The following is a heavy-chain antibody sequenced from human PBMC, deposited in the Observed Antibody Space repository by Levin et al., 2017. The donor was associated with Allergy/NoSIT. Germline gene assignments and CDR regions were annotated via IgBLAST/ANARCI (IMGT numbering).Heavy chain of an antibody. D-gene: IGHD2-15*01. CDR3: ARGSDIVVVVAAMGYYGMDV. J-gene: IGHJ6*02. Sequence: GGSLRLSCAASGFTFSSYAMHWVRQAPGKGLEWVAVISYDGSNKYYADSVKGRFTISRDNSKNTLYLQMNSLRAEDTAVYYCARGSDIVVVVAAMGYYGMDVWGQGTTVTVSS. CDR2: ISYDGSNK. CDR1: GFTFSSYA. V-gene: IGHV3-30-3*01.